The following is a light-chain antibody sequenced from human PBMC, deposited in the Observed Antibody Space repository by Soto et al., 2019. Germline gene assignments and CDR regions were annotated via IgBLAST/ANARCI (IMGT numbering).Light chain of an antibody. CDR3: QHYNSYSEA. CDR2: KAS. Sequence: DIHITQSPSSLSASVVYIFSITCLASQSISSYLNWYQQKPGKAPKLLIYKASTLKSGVPSRFSGSGSGTEFTLTISSLQPDDFATYYCQHYNSYSEAFGQGTKVDI. V-gene: IGKV1-5*03. CDR1: QSISSY. J-gene: IGKJ1*01.